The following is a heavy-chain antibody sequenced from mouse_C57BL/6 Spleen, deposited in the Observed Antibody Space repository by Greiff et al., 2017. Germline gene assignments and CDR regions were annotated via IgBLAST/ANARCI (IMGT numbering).Heavy chain of an antibody. CDR1: GYTFTSYW. Sequence: QVQLQQPGTELVKPGASVKLSCKASGYTFTSYWMHWVKQRPGQGLAWIGNINPSNGDTNYNEKFKSKATLTVDQSSSTAYMQISSLTSEDSAFYYCARDDFSYYYGSSFSWFAYWCQGTLVTVSA. V-gene: IGHV1-53*01. D-gene: IGHD1-1*01. J-gene: IGHJ3*01. CDR3: ARDDFSYYYGSSFSWFAY. CDR2: INPSNGDT.